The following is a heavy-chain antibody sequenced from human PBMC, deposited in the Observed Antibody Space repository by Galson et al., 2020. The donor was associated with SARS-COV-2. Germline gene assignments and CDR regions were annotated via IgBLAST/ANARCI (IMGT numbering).Heavy chain of an antibody. J-gene: IGHJ3*02. CDR2: GYPTDTDT. CDR3: ARRISMSYDYWSGYYAFDI. V-gene: IGHV5-51*01. D-gene: IGHD3-3*01. Sequence: GESLKIPCKGSGYSFTDNWIGWVRQTPGKGLEWMGVGYPTDTDTIYSPSFRGQVTISTDKSISTAFLQWSSLKASDTAIYYCARRISMSYDYWSGYYAFDIWGQGTKVTVSS. CDR1: GYSFTDNW.